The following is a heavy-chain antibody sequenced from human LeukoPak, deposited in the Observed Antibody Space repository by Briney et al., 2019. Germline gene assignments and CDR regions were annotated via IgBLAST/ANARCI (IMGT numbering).Heavy chain of an antibody. Sequence: ASVKVSCKASGGTFSSYAISWVRQAPGQGLEWMGGIIPIFGTANYAQKFQGRVMITADESTSTAYMELSSLRSEDTAVYYCARVGGITIFGVADIERGWFDPWGQGTLVTVSS. CDR2: IIPIFGTA. CDR3: ARVGGITIFGVADIERGWFDP. D-gene: IGHD3-3*01. J-gene: IGHJ5*02. V-gene: IGHV1-69*13. CDR1: GGTFSSYA.